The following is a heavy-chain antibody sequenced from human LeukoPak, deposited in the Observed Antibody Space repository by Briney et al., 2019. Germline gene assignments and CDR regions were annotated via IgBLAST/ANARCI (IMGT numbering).Heavy chain of an antibody. CDR1: GFTFSRHG. J-gene: IGHJ4*02. D-gene: IGHD6-13*01. CDR2: IANDGKDK. Sequence: SGGSLRLSCAASGFTFSRHGLHWVRQAPGKGLEWVAVIANDGKDKKYADSVKGRLTISRDNSKSTLYLQMNSLRAEDTAVYYWAKDQQVGAAAYYFYSWGQGTLVTVSS. CDR3: AKDQQVGAAAYYFYS. V-gene: IGHV3-30*18.